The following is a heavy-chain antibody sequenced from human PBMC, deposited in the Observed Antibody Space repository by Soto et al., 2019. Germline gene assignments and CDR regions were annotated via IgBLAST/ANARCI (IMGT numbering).Heavy chain of an antibody. D-gene: IGHD2-2*01. V-gene: IGHV1-3*01. J-gene: IGHJ6*02. Sequence: QVQLVQSGAEVKKPGASVKVSCKASGYTFTSYAMHWVRQAPGQRLEWMGWINAGNGNTKYSQKFQGRVTITRDTSASTAYMELSSLRSEDTAVYYCAREMGRRHCSSISCYLYYYGMDVWGQGTTVTVSS. CDR2: INAGNGNT. CDR3: AREMGRRHCSSISCYLYYYGMDV. CDR1: GYTFTSYA.